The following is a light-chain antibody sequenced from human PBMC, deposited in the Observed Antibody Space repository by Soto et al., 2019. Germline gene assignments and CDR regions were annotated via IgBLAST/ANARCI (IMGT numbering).Light chain of an antibody. Sequence: QSVLTQPPSVSGAPGQRVTISCTGSSSNIGAGYDVHWYQQLPGTAPKLLIYGNTNRPSGVPDRFSGSKSGTSASLAITGLHAGAEADYYCQSYDSSLSGPSFVFGTGTKLTVL. CDR3: QSYDSSLSGPSFV. J-gene: IGLJ1*01. CDR1: SSNIGAGYD. V-gene: IGLV1-40*01. CDR2: GNT.